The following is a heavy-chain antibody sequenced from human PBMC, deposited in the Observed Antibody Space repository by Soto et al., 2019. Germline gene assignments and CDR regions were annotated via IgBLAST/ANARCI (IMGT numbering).Heavy chain of an antibody. CDR3: ARVIPGVEAWLDP. D-gene: IGHD2-2*01. J-gene: IGHJ5*02. Sequence: GASVKVSCKASGYTFTNFGVTWVRRAPGQGLEWMGWISAYTDTPNYAQKFQGRVTMTIDTSTSTAYMDLRSLTSDDTAVYYRARVIPGVEAWLDPWGQGTLVTVSS. CDR1: GYTFTNFG. V-gene: IGHV1-18*01. CDR2: ISAYTDTP.